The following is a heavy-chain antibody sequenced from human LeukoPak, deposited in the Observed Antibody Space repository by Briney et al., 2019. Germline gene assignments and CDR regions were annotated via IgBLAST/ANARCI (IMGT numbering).Heavy chain of an antibody. CDR3: ASTDCTNGVCYTCDY. CDR1: RGTFSSYA. D-gene: IGHD2-8*01. Sequence: SVKVSCKASRGTFSSYAISWVRQAPGQGLEWMGRIIPIFGTANYAQKFQGRVTITTDESTSTAYMELNSLRSEDTAVYYCASTDCTNGVCYTCDYWGQGTLVTVSS. V-gene: IGHV1-69*05. J-gene: IGHJ4*02. CDR2: IIPIFGTA.